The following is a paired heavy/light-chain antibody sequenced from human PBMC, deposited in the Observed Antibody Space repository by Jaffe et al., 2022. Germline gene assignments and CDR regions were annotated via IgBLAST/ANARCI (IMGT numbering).Light chain of an antibody. Sequence: DILMTQSPSSLSASIGDRVTITCRASQTINTYLNWYQHKVGKAPKVLIYGASFLQSGVPSRFSGSGSGTDFTLTISSLQPEDFATYSCQQSYSTPYTFGQGTRLE. CDR1: QTINTY. CDR2: GAS. J-gene: IGKJ2*01. V-gene: IGKV1-39*01. CDR3: QQSYSTPYT.
Heavy chain of an antibody. CDR3: TRGAQSISGYSFFDH. CDR1: GVSIDGGAYS. V-gene: IGHV4-30-2*01. D-gene: IGHD6-25*01. J-gene: IGHJ4*02. CDR2: IYDSGIT. Sequence: QVQLQESGSQLLKPSQTLSLTCAVSGVSIDGGAYSWSWFRQPPGQALEYIGNIYDSGITDYNPSLRSRVTIAVDKSKDQFSLVLTSVRAADTALYYCTRGAQSISGYSFFDHWGQGALVTVSS.